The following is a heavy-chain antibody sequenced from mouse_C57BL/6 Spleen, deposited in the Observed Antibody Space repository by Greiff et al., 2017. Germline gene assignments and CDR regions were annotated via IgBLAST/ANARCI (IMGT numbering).Heavy chain of an antibody. J-gene: IGHJ4*01. V-gene: IGHV6-6*01. Sequence: EVQRVESGGGLVQPGGSMKLSCAASGFTFSDAWMDWVRQSPEKGLEWVAEIRNKANNHATYYAESVKGRFTISRDDSKSSVYLQMNSLRAEDTGIYYCTSITTVVAPYYAMDYWGQGTSVTVSS. CDR1: GFTFSDAW. CDR2: IRNKANNHAT. D-gene: IGHD1-1*01. CDR3: TSITTVVAPYYAMDY.